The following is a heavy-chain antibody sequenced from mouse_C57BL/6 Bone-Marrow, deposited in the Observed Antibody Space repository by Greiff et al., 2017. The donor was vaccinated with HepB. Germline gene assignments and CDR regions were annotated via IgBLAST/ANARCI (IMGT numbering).Heavy chain of an antibody. D-gene: IGHD1-1*02. J-gene: IGHJ4*01. Sequence: QVQLKQSGAELARPGASVKMSCKASGYTFTSYTMHWVKQRPGQGLEWIGYINPSSGYTKYNQKFKDKATLTADKSSSTAYMQLSSLTSEDSAVYYCARTIYYYAMDYWGQGTSVTVSS. V-gene: IGHV1-4*01. CDR1: GYTFTSYT. CDR2: INPSSGYT. CDR3: ARTIYYYAMDY.